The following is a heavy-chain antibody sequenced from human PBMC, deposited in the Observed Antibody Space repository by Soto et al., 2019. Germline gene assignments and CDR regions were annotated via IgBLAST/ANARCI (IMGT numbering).Heavy chain of an antibody. CDR2: IIPIFGTA. CDR1: GGTFSSYA. D-gene: IGHD6-6*01. Sequence: ASVKVSCKASGGTFSSYAISWVRQAPGQGLEWMGGIIPIFGTANYAQKFQGRVTITADKSTSTAYMELSSLRSEDTAVYYCAILAGIAARPDYYYYSMDVWGQGTTVTAP. CDR3: AILAGIAARPDYYYYSMDV. V-gene: IGHV1-69*06. J-gene: IGHJ6*02.